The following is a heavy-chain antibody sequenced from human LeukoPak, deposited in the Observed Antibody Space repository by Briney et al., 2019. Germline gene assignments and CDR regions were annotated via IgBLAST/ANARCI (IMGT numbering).Heavy chain of an antibody. CDR3: ARVVVIAFDP. CDR2: ISGSGGST. V-gene: IGHV3-23*01. D-gene: IGHD2-15*01. J-gene: IGHJ5*02. Sequence: GGSLRLSCAASGFTFSSYAMSWVRQAPGKGLEWVSAISGSGGSTYYEDSVKGRFTISRDNAKNSLYLQMNSLRAEDTAVYYCARVVVIAFDPWGQGTLVTVSS. CDR1: GFTFSSYA.